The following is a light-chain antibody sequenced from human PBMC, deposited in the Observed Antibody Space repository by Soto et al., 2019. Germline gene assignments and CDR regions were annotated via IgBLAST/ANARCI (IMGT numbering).Light chain of an antibody. J-gene: IGKJ1*01. V-gene: IGKV3-20*01. CDR2: GAS. Sequence: EIVLTQSPGTLSLSPGERATLSCKASQGVGSNYLAWYQQKPGQAPRPLIYGASSRATGIPDRFSGSGSGADFTLTISRLEPEDCAVYYCQQYGSSRTFGQGTKVEIK. CDR1: QGVGSNY. CDR3: QQYGSSRT.